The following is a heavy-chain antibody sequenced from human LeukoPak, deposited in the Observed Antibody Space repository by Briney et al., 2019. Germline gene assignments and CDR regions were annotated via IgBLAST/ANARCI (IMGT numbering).Heavy chain of an antibody. CDR2: IYYSGST. CDR3: ARGGKATVVTM. Sequence: SETLSLTCTVSGGSISSSSYYWGWIRQPPGKGLEWIGSIYYSGSTYYNPTLKSRVTISVDTSKNQFSLKLTSVTAADTAVYYCARGGKATVVTMWGQGILVTVSS. J-gene: IGHJ4*02. CDR1: GGSISSSSYY. D-gene: IGHD4-23*01. V-gene: IGHV4-39*07.